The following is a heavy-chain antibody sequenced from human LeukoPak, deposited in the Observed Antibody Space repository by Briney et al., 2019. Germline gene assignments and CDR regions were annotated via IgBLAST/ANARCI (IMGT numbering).Heavy chain of an antibody. J-gene: IGHJ4*02. Sequence: GGSLRLSCAASGFTFSSYWMSWVRQAPGKGLEWVANIKQDGSEKYYVDSVKGRFTISRDNAKNSLYLQMNSLRAEDTAVYYCARLDSSGYYFPGVSDYWGQGTLVTVSS. CDR1: GFTFSSYW. CDR2: IKQDGSEK. CDR3: ARLDSSGYYFPGVSDY. D-gene: IGHD3-22*01. V-gene: IGHV3-7*03.